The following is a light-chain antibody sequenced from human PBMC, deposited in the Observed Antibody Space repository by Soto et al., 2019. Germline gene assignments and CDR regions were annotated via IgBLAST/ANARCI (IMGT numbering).Light chain of an antibody. CDR3: QQRIVGVT. V-gene: IGKV3-11*01. CDR1: QNSNTY. CDR2: DAS. J-gene: IGKJ5*01. Sequence: EIVLTQSPGTLPLSPGERATLSCRASQNSNTYLAWIQQKPGQAPRLLGYDASNRATGIPVSFSGSGSGTDFTLNISSLEPEGFAVYCCQQRIVGVTFGQGTRL.